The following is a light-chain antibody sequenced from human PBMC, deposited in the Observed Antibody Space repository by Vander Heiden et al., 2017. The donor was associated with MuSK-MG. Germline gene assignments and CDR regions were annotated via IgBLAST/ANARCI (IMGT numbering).Light chain of an antibody. V-gene: IGLV3-21*03. CDR1: DIGSKS. J-gene: IGLJ7*01. CDR3: QVWDSGTDQAV. Sequence: SYVLTPSPSVSVAPGKTAKITCGGNDIGSKSVHWYQQKPGQAPVMVVYEDSDRPSGVPERFSGSNSGITATLTITRVEAGDEADYYCQVWDSGTDQAVFGGGTQLTGL. CDR2: EDS.